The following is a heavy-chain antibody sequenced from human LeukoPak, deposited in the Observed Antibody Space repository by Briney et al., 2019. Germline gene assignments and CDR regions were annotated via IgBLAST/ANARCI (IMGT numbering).Heavy chain of an antibody. CDR3: ATGNIAVAGDFDY. V-gene: IGHV1-24*01. Sequence: ASVKVSCKVSGYTLTELSMHWVRQAPGKGLEWMGGFDPEDGETIYAQKFQGRVTMTEDTSTDTAYMELSRLRSEDTAVYYCATGNIAVAGDFDYWGQGTLVTVSS. D-gene: IGHD6-19*01. CDR1: GYTLTELS. J-gene: IGHJ4*02. CDR2: FDPEDGET.